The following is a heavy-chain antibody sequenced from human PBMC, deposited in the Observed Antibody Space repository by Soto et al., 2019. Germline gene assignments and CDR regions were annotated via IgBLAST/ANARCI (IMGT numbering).Heavy chain of an antibody. CDR3: ARDIWELAELKLFDY. CDR1: GFTFSSYS. D-gene: IGHD1-26*01. CDR2: ISSSSSYI. Sequence: GGSLRLSCAASGFTFSSYSMNWVRQAPGKGLEWVSSISSSSSYIYYADSVKGRFTISRDNAKNSLYLQMNSLRAEDTAVYYCARDIWELAELKLFDYWGQGTLVTVSS. V-gene: IGHV3-21*01. J-gene: IGHJ4*02.